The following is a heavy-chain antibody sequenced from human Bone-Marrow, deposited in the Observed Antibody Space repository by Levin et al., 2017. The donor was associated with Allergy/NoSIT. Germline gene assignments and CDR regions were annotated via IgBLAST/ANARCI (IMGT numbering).Heavy chain of an antibody. J-gene: IGHJ3*02. CDR2: IWYDGTNK. V-gene: IGHV3-33*01. Sequence: GGSLRLSCEASGFTFSNYGMHWVRQAPGKGLEWVAVIWYDGTNKYYAESVKGRFTISRDNSKNTLYLEMNSLRAEDTAVYYCARPDYHSSGYYFAAFDMWGQGTMVTVSS. CDR1: GFTFSNYG. D-gene: IGHD3-22*01. CDR3: ARPDYHSSGYYFAAFDM.